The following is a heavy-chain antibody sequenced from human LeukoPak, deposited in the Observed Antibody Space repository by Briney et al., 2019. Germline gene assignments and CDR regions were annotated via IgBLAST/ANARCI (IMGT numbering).Heavy chain of an antibody. CDR2: IYYSGST. CDR1: GGSISSYY. D-gene: IGHD6-13*01. V-gene: IGHV4-59*01. J-gene: IGHJ4*02. CDR3: ARGPGIAAAGPNTDY. Sequence: SETLSLTCTVSGGSISSYYWSWIRQPPGKGPEWIGYIYYSGSTNHNPSLKSRVTISVDTSKNQFSLKLSSVTAADTAVYYCARGPGIAAAGPNTDYWGQGTLVTVSS.